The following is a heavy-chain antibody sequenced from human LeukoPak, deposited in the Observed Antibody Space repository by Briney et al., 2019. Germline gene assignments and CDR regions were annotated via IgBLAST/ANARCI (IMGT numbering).Heavy chain of an antibody. CDR2: IRYDGSNK. CDR3: AKTIHSSSSGVVDY. Sequence: GGSLRLSCAASGFIFSNYAMHWVRQAPGKGLEWVTFIRYDGSNKYYAESVKGRFTISRDNSKNTLYLQMNSLRAEDTAVYYCAKTIHSSSSGVVDYWGQGTLVTVSS. CDR1: GFIFSNYA. D-gene: IGHD6-6*01. V-gene: IGHV3-30*02. J-gene: IGHJ4*02.